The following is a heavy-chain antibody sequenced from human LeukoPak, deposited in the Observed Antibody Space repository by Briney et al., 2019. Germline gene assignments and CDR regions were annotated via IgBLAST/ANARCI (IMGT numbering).Heavy chain of an antibody. CDR2: IKSKTDGGTT. Sequence: GGSLRLSCAASGFTFSNAWMSWVRQAPGKGLEWVGRIKSKTDGGTTDYAAPVKGRFTISRDDSKNTLYLQMNSLKTEDTAVYYCTTWEVVITGAVDYWGQGTLVTVSS. D-gene: IGHD3-22*01. V-gene: IGHV3-15*01. J-gene: IGHJ4*02. CDR1: GFTFSNAW. CDR3: TTWEVVITGAVDY.